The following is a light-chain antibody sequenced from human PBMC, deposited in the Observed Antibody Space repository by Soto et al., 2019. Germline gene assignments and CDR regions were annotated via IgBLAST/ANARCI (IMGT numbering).Light chain of an antibody. Sequence: DIQMTQSPATLSASVGDRVTITCRASQSLSSWLACCQQKPGKATKSLIYNAASLESGVPSRFSGSGSGTEFTLIISRLHPDDVASYCYQHYLSHPVTFGQGTRLEIK. V-gene: IGKV1-5*03. CDR3: QHYLSHPVT. CDR2: NAA. J-gene: IGKJ5*01. CDR1: QSLSSW.